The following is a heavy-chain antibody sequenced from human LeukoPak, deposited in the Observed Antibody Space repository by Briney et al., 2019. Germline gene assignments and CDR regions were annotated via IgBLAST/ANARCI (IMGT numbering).Heavy chain of an antibody. J-gene: IGHJ4*02. CDR2: ISYDGSNE. Sequence: GGSLRLSCEASGFTFSTNGMHWVRQAPGKGLEWVAVISYDGSNEYYADSVKGRFTISRDNSKNTLYLQMSSLRAEDTAVYYCAKEFNRGLPDYWGQGTLVTVSS. CDR3: AKEFNRGLPDY. CDR1: GFTFSTNG. D-gene: IGHD2-21*01. V-gene: IGHV3-30*18.